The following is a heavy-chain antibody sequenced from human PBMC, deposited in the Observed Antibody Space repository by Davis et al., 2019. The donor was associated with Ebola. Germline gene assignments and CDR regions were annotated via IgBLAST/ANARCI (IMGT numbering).Heavy chain of an antibody. D-gene: IGHD5/OR15-5a*01. Sequence: AASVKVSCKASGYTFTGYYIHWVRQAPGQGLEWMGWINPNSGGTNYAQKFQGRVTLTRDTSITTAYVELSGLTSDDTAIYYCARAVSPTYDYYMDVWGKGTAVTVSS. CDR2: INPNSGGT. V-gene: IGHV1-2*02. CDR1: GYTFTGYY. J-gene: IGHJ6*03. CDR3: ARAVSPTYDYYMDV.